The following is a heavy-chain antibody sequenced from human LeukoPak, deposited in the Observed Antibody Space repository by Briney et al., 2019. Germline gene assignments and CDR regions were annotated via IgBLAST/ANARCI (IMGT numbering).Heavy chain of an antibody. CDR2: INHSGNT. J-gene: IGHJ3*02. CDR1: GGSFSGYY. Sequence: SETLSLTCAVYGGSFSGYYWSWIRQPPGKGLEWIGEINHSGNTNYNPSLKSRVTISVDTSKNQFSLKLSSVTAADTAVYYCASLAAEDAFDIWGQGTMVTVSS. V-gene: IGHV4-34*01. CDR3: ASLAAEDAFDI. D-gene: IGHD6-13*01.